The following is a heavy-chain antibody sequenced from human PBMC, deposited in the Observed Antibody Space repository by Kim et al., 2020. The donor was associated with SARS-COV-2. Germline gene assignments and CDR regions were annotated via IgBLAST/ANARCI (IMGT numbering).Heavy chain of an antibody. J-gene: IGHJ4*02. CDR3: ARDIGFPGIVAAGIWDY. Sequence: SVKVSCKASGGTFSSYAISWVRQAPGQGLEWMGGIIPIFGTANYAQKFQGRVTITADESTSTAYMELSSLRSEDTAVYYCARDIGFPGIVAAGIWDYWGQGTLVTVSS. CDR1: GGTFSSYA. D-gene: IGHD6-13*01. CDR2: IIPIFGTA. V-gene: IGHV1-69*13.